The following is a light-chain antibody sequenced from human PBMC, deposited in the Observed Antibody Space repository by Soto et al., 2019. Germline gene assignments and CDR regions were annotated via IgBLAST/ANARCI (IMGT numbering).Light chain of an antibody. CDR2: GAS. J-gene: IGKJ3*01. Sequence: EIVLTQSPGTLSLSPGEGATLSCRASQSVSNKYLAWYQKKPGQPRRLLNYGASSRATGIPDRFSGSGSGSDFTLTISRLESEDFAVYYCLQYGDSPLTFGPGTKVDIK. V-gene: IGKV3-20*01. CDR1: QSVSNKY. CDR3: LQYGDSPLT.